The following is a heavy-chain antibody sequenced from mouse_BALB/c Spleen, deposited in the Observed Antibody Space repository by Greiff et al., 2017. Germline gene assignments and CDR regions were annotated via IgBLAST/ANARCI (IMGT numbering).Heavy chain of an antibody. J-gene: IGHJ4*01. V-gene: IGHV1-80*01. D-gene: IGHD1-1*01. CDR2: IYPGDGDT. CDR1: GYAFSSYW. Sequence: QVQLQQSGAELVRPGSSVKISCKASGYAFSSYWLNWVKQRPGQGLEWIGQIYPGDGDTNYNGKFKGKATLTADKSSSTAYMQLSSLTSEDSAVYFCASYYGSSDMDYWGQGTSVTVSS. CDR3: ASYYGSSDMDY.